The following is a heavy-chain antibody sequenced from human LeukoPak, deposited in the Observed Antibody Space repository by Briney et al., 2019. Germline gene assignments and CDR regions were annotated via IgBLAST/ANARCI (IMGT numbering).Heavy chain of an antibody. CDR3: VGGSNSYYLDY. D-gene: IGHD1-7*01. Sequence: GGSLRLSCAASAFTVSYNYMTWVRQAPGKGLEWVSIIYSGGSTYYADSVKGRFTISRDNSKNMLFLQMDSLRAEDTAVYYCVGGSNSYYLDYWGQGTLVTVSS. V-gene: IGHV3-66*02. J-gene: IGHJ4*02. CDR2: IYSGGST. CDR1: AFTVSYNY.